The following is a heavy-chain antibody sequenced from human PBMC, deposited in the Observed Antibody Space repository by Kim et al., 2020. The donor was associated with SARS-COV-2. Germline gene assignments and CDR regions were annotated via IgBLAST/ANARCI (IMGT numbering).Heavy chain of an antibody. CDR3: ARGNYHGMDV. CDR2: INGDGSST. J-gene: IGHJ6*02. Sequence: GGSLRLSCAASGFTFSSYWMHWVRQAPGKGLVWVSRINGDGSSTIYADSVKGRFTISRDNAQNTLFLQMNSLRAEDTAVYYCARGNYHGMDVWGQGTTVT. V-gene: IGHV3-74*01. CDR1: GFTFSSYW.